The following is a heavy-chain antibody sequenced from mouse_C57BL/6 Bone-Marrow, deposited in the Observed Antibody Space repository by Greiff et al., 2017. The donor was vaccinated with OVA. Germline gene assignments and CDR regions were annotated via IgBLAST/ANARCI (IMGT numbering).Heavy chain of an antibody. CDR2: IDPEDGET. CDR3: ADRYFDD. Sequence: VQLKVSGAELVKPGASVKLSCTASGFTLKDYYMRWVKQRTEQGLGWIGRIDPEDGETKYATKFQGKAPITADTSSNTAYLQLSSLTSTDTAGYDCADRYFDDWGTGTTVTVSS. J-gene: IGHJ1*03. V-gene: IGHV14-2*01. CDR1: GFTLKDYY.